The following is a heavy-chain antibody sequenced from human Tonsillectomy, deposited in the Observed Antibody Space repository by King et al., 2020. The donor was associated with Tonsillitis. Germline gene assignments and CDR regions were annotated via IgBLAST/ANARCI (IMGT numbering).Heavy chain of an antibody. V-gene: IGHV3-64*01. CDR2: ISSNGDRK. CDR3: ARDVGGPTLDHVDY. J-gene: IGHJ4*02. D-gene: IGHD3-16*01. Sequence: VQLVESGGGLVQPGGSLRLSCAASVFTFSDYSMHWVRQAPGKGLEYVSAISSNGDRKYYGNSVKGRFTISRDNSKNTLFLHMGSLRPEEMAVYYCARDVGGPTLDHVDYWGQGTMVTVSS. CDR1: VFTFSDYS.